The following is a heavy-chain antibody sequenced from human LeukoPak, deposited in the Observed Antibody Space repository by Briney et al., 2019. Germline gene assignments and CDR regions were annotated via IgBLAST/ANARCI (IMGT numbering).Heavy chain of an antibody. CDR3: ARGSLALTGYFDY. J-gene: IGHJ4*02. CDR1: GGSFSGYY. Sequence: SETLSLTCAVYGGSFSGYYWSWIRQPPGKGLEWIGEINHSRSTNYNPSLKSRVTISVDTSKNQFSLKLSSVTAADTAVYYCARGSLALTGYFDYWGQGTLVTVSS. D-gene: IGHD1-1*01. V-gene: IGHV4-34*01. CDR2: INHSRST.